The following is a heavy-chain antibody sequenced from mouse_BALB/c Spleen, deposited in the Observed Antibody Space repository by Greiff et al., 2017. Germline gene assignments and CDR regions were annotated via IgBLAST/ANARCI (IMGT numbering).Heavy chain of an antibody. J-gene: IGHJ3*01. Sequence: QVQLKESGPGLVAPSQSLSITCTVSGFSLTSYGVHWVRQPPGRGLAWLGVIWAGGSTNYNSALMSRLSISKDNSKSQVFLKMNSLQTDDTAMYYCAREITTVVDTYWGQGTLVTVSA. V-gene: IGHV2-9*02. CDR1: GFSLTSYG. D-gene: IGHD1-1*01. CDR3: AREITTVVDTY. CDR2: IWAGGST.